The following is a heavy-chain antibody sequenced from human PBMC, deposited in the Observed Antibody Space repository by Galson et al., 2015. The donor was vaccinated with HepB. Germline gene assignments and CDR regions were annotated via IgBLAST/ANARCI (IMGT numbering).Heavy chain of an antibody. CDR3: SREGGAGSGYYYQDAFDI. V-gene: IGHV3-53*04. CDR2: IYSGGST. CDR1: GFTVSSNY. Sequence: LRLSCAASGFTVSSNYMSWVRQAPGKGLEWVSVIYSGGSTYYADSVKGRFTISRHNSKNTLYLQMNSLRAEDTAVYYCSREGGAGSGYYYQDAFDIWGQGTMVTVSS. D-gene: IGHD3-22*01. J-gene: IGHJ3*02.